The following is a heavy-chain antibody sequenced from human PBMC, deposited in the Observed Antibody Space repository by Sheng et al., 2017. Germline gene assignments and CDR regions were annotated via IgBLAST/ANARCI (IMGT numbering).Heavy chain of an antibody. CDR2: IGGYGVTT. D-gene: IGHD3-3*02. Sequence: EVQLVESGGGLVQPGGSLRLSCAASGFTFSAYAMSWVRQAPGKGLQWVSGIGGYGVTTYYADSVKGRFTISRDNSKNTLYLQMTGLRAEDTAVYYCARVSGYLYFDLWGRGTLVTVSS. V-gene: IGHV3-23*04. J-gene: IGHJ2*01. CDR1: GFTFSAYA. CDR3: ARVSGYLYFDL.